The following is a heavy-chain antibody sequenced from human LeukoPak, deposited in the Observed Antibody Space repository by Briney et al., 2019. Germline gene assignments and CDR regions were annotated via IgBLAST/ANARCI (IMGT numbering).Heavy chain of an antibody. D-gene: IGHD6-13*01. V-gene: IGHV1-24*01. Sequence: ASVKVSCKVSGYTLTELSMHWVRQAPGKGLEWMGGFDPEDGETIYAQKFQGRVTMTEDTSTDTAYMDPSSLRSEDTAVYYCATGTLAAGYFDYWGQGTLVTVSS. CDR3: ATGTLAAGYFDY. J-gene: IGHJ4*02. CDR2: FDPEDGET. CDR1: GYTLTELS.